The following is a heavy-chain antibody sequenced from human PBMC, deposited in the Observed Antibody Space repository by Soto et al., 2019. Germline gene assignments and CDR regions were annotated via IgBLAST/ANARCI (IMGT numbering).Heavy chain of an antibody. Sequence: PGGFLRLSCAAAGFSFTSYGMHWERQTPGKGLEWVAGISYDGSNKYYVDSMKGRLTISRDNSKNTLDLQMNSLRAEDSAVYYCAKDTYYHDSSGYYVFDSWGQGT. J-gene: IGHJ4*02. V-gene: IGHV3-30*18. D-gene: IGHD3-22*01. CDR3: AKDTYYHDSSGYYVFDS. CDR2: ISYDGSNK. CDR1: GFSFTSYG.